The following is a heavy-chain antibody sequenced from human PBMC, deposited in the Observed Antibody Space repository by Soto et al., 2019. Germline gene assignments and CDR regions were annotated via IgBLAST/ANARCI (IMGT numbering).Heavy chain of an antibody. D-gene: IGHD3-10*01. J-gene: IGHJ4*02. CDR2: IYYSGST. Sequence: SETLSLTCTVSGGSISSSSYYWGWIRQPPGKGLEWIGSIYYSGSTYYNPSLKSRVTISVDTSKNQFSLKLSSVTAADTAVYYCARGGSYYHYFDYWGQGTLVTVSS. CDR3: ARGGSYYHYFDY. CDR1: GGSISSSSYY. V-gene: IGHV4-39*07.